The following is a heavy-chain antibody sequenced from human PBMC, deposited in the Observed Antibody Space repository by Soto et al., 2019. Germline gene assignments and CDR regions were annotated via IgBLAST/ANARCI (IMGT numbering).Heavy chain of an antibody. V-gene: IGHV4-34*01. CDR2: INHSGST. D-gene: IGHD7-27*01. J-gene: IGHJ3*02. Sequence: SETLSLTCAVYGGCLSGYYWSWIRQPPGKGLEWIGEINHSGSTNYNPSLKSRVTISVDTSKNQFSLKLSSVTAADTAVYYCARGPGSNAFDIWGQGTMVTVSS. CDR3: ARGPGSNAFDI. CDR1: GGCLSGYY.